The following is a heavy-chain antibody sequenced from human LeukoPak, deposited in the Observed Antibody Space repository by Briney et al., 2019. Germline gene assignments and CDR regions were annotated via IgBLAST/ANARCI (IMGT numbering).Heavy chain of an antibody. Sequence: GGSLRLSCAASGFTFSDYYMSWIRQAPGKGLEWVSGISGSGGSTYYADSGKGRFTISRDDSKNTLFLQMNSLRAEDTAIYYCAKAAGIAVAYYFDYWGQGTLVTVSS. J-gene: IGHJ4*02. CDR3: AKAAGIAVAYYFDY. CDR2: ISGSGGST. CDR1: GFTFSDYY. V-gene: IGHV3-23*01. D-gene: IGHD6-19*01.